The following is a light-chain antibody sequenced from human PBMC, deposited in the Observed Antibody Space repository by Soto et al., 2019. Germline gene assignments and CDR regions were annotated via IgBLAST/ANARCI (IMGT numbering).Light chain of an antibody. CDR3: QQYNTFPRT. CDR1: QSISSW. J-gene: IGKJ1*01. V-gene: IGKV1-5*01. CDR2: DAS. Sequence: DIQMTQSPSTLSASVGDRVSITCRASQSISSWLAWYQQRPGKAPKFLIYDASRLESGVPSRFSGSGSGTEFTPTISSLQPDDFATYYCQQYNTFPRTFGQGTKVEVK.